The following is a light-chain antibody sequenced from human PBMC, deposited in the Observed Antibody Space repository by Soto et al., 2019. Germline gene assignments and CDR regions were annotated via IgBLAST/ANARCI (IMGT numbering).Light chain of an antibody. CDR3: QQYNSWWT. J-gene: IGKJ2*02. V-gene: IGKV1-5*03. CDR1: QSISSW. CDR2: KAS. Sequence: DIQMTQSTSTLSASVGDRVTITCRASQSISSWLAWYQQKPGKAPKLLIYKASSLESGVPSRFSGSGSGTEFTLTISSLQPEDFATYYCQQYNSWWTFGQGTKLEIK.